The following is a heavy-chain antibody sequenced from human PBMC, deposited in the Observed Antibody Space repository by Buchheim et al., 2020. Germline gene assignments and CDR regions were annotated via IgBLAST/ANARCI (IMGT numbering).Heavy chain of an antibody. V-gene: IGHV1-8*01. J-gene: IGHJ6*02. Sequence: QVQLVQSGAEVKKPGASVKVSCKASGYTFTSYDINWVRQATGQGLEWMGWMNPNSGNTGYAQKFQGRVTMTRNTSISTAHMELSSLRSEDTAVYYCARGLWGYCSSTSCYSPYYYYGMDVWGQGTT. D-gene: IGHD2-2*01. CDR1: GYTFTSYD. CDR2: MNPNSGNT. CDR3: ARGLWGYCSSTSCYSPYYYYGMDV.